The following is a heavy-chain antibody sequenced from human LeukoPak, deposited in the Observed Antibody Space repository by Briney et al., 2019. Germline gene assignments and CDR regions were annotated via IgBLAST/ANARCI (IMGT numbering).Heavy chain of an antibody. Sequence: TSQTLSLTCTVSGGSISSGGYYWSWIRQHPGKGLEWIGYIYYSGSTNYNPSLKSRVTISVDTSKNQFSLKLSSVTAADTAVYYCARYKMDYYGSGSAAQFDPWGQGTLVTVSS. CDR2: IYYSGST. V-gene: IGHV4-31*03. CDR3: ARYKMDYYGSGSAAQFDP. D-gene: IGHD3-10*01. CDR1: GGSISSGGYY. J-gene: IGHJ5*02.